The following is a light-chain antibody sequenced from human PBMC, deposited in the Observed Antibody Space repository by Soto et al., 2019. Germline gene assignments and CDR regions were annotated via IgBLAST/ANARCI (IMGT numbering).Light chain of an antibody. Sequence: EIVLTQSPATLSLSPRERATLSCRASQSVSSYLAWYQQKPGQAPRLLIYDASNRATGIPARFSGSGSWTDFTLTISSLEPEDFEVYYCQQRSNWPTFGQGTRLEIK. CDR1: QSVSSY. CDR2: DAS. CDR3: QQRSNWPT. V-gene: IGKV3-11*01. J-gene: IGKJ5*01.